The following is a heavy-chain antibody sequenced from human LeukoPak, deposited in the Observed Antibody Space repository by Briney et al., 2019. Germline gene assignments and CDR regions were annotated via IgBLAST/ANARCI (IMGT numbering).Heavy chain of an antibody. Sequence: PGGSLRLSCAVSGLTFSSSWMDWVRQAPGKGLEWVGRIKSKTDGGTTDYAAPVKGRFTISRDDSKNTLYLQMNSLKTEDTAVYYCTTDYGGVLDYRGQGTLVTVSS. CDR1: GLTFSSSW. CDR2: IKSKTDGGTT. V-gene: IGHV3-15*07. J-gene: IGHJ4*02. CDR3: TTDYGGVLDY. D-gene: IGHD4-17*01.